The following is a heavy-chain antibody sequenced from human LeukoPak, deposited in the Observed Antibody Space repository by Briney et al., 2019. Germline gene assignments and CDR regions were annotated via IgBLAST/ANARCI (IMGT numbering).Heavy chain of an antibody. D-gene: IGHD3-22*01. CDR2: INPGNSDT. Sequence: GESLKISCKSSGYSFTNYWIGWVRQMPGEALEWMGIINPGNSDTRYSPSFQGQVTISADKSISTAYLQWSSLKASDTAMYYCASSNYYDSSGYYPGAFDIWGQGTMVTVSS. CDR3: ASSNYYDSSGYYPGAFDI. CDR1: GYSFTNYW. J-gene: IGHJ3*02. V-gene: IGHV5-51*01.